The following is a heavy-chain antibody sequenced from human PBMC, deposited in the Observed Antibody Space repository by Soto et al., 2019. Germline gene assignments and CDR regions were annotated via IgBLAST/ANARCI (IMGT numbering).Heavy chain of an antibody. Sequence: SETLSLTCSVSGDSISNLDYFWAWIRQPPGQALEYIGYIYKSATTCYNPSFESRVAISVDTSKSQFSLNVTSVTAADTAVYFCARGRYCLTGRCFPNWFDSWGQGALVIVSS. D-gene: IGHD7-27*01. CDR1: GDSISNLDYF. CDR3: ARGRYCLTGRCFPNWFDS. CDR2: IYKSATT. V-gene: IGHV4-30-4*01. J-gene: IGHJ5*01.